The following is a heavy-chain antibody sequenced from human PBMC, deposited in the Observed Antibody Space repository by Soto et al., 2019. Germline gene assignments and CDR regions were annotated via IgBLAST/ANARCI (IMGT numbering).Heavy chain of an antibody. CDR1: GGSISSGGTGSY. CDR3: ASGHDAYKVRS. D-gene: IGHD1-1*01. J-gene: IGHJ5*02. V-gene: IGHV4-31*03. CDR2: IYYTGNT. Sequence: QVQLQESGPGLVKPSQTLSLTCTVSGGSISSGGTGSYWTWIRQLPGKGLEWIGYIYYTGNTYYNPSLKSXPTISIDTSENQFSLKLTSVPAADTAVYFCASGHDAYKVRSWGQGTLVTVSS.